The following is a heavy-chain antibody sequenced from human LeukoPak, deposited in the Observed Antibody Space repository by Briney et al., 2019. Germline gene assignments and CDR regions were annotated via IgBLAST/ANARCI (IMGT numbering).Heavy chain of an antibody. Sequence: ASVKVSRKASGYTFTRYDINWVRQATGQGLEWMGWMNPNSGNTGYAQKFQGRVTMTRNTSISTAYMELSSLRSEDTAVYYCARVYYDFWSGYFLVDPWGQGTLVTVSS. V-gene: IGHV1-8*01. CDR3: ARVYYDFWSGYFLVDP. CDR2: MNPNSGNT. J-gene: IGHJ5*02. D-gene: IGHD3-3*01. CDR1: GYTFTRYD.